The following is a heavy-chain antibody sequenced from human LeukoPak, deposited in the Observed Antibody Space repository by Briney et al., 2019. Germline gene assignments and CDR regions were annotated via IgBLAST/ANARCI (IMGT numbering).Heavy chain of an antibody. Sequence: PGGSLRLSCAASGFTFDDYAMHWVRQAPGKGLEWVSGISWNSGSIGYADSVKGRFTISRDNAKNSLYLQMNSLRAEDTALYYCAKGVGSSPFDYWGQGTLVTVSS. D-gene: IGHD6-13*01. V-gene: IGHV3-9*01. J-gene: IGHJ4*02. CDR2: ISWNSGSI. CDR3: AKGVGSSPFDY. CDR1: GFTFDDYA.